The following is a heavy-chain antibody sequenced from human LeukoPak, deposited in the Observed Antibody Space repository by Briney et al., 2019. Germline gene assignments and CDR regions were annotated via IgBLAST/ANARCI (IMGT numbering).Heavy chain of an antibody. J-gene: IGHJ4*02. CDR2: ISGSGAST. Sequence: GGSLRLSCASSGFSFSGYAMIWVRQAPGKGLELASTISGSGASTFYADSVRGRFITSKDIPSNIVYLQMNSLRAEDTAVYYCAKGSRGYTNYYFDYWGQGTLVTVSS. V-gene: IGHV3-23*01. CDR1: GFSFSGYA. CDR3: AKGSRGYTNYYFDY. D-gene: IGHD2-2*02.